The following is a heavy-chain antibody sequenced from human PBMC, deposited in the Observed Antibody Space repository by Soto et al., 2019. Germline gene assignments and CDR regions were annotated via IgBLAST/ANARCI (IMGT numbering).Heavy chain of an antibody. V-gene: IGHV4-59*01. CDR1: GGSISSYY. D-gene: IGHD3-10*01. Sequence: SETLSLTCTVSGGSISSYYWSWIRQPPGKGLEWIGYIYYSGSTNYNPSLKSRVTISVDTSKNQFSLKLSSVTAADTAVYYCARDLPLWFGEASDVWGQGTTVTVSS. J-gene: IGHJ6*02. CDR2: IYYSGST. CDR3: ARDLPLWFGEASDV.